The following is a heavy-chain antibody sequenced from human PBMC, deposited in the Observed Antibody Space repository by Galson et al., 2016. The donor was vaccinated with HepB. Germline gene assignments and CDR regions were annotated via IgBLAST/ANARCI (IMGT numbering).Heavy chain of an antibody. CDR3: ARDVQYRFDS. D-gene: IGHD2/OR15-2a*01. Sequence: SVKVSCKASGYTFTTSGISWVRQAPGQGLEWMGWVSTYSGNTKYAQKFQGGLTLTTDSSAATAYMELRSLRFDDTALYYRARDVQYRFDSWGQGTLVTVSP. V-gene: IGHV1-18*01. CDR2: VSTYSGNT. J-gene: IGHJ4*02. CDR1: GYTFTTSG.